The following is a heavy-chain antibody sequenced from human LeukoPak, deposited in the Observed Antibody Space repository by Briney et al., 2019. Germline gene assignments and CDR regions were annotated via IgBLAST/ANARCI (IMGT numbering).Heavy chain of an antibody. CDR3: ARETRPMVRGVIPPLYFDY. Sequence: SETLSLTCTVSGGSISSSSYYWGWIRQPPGKGLEWIGSIYHSGSTYYNPSLKSRVTISVDTSKNQFSLKLSSVTAADTAVYYCARETRPMVRGVIPPLYFDYWGQGTLVTVSS. V-gene: IGHV4-39*07. CDR2: IYHSGST. J-gene: IGHJ4*02. CDR1: GGSISSSSYY. D-gene: IGHD3-10*01.